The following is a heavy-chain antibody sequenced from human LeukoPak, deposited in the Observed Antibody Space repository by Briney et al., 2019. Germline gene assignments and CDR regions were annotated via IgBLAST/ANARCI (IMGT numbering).Heavy chain of an antibody. CDR3: ARVPKPYSSSSGAFDY. J-gene: IGHJ4*02. V-gene: IGHV4-34*01. CDR2: INHSGST. CDR1: GGSFSGYY. Sequence: SETLSLTCAVYGGSFSGYYWSWIRQPPGKGLEWIGEINHSGSTNYNPSLKSRVTISVDTSKNQFSLKLSSVTAVDTAVYYCARVPKPYSSSSGAFDYWGQGTLVTVSS. D-gene: IGHD6-6*01.